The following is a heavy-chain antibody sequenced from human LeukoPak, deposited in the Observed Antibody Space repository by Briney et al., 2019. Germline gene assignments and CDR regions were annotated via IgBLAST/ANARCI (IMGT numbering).Heavy chain of an antibody. J-gene: IGHJ4*02. Sequence: SETLSLTCTVSGGSISSSSYYWGWTRQPPGKGLEWIGSNSGRTYYNPSLKSRVTISVDTSKNQFSLKLSSVTAADTAVYYCARHVRGVLVAATFFDYWGQGTLVTVSS. V-gene: IGHV4-39*01. CDR3: ARHVRGVLVAATFFDY. CDR2: NSGRT. D-gene: IGHD2-15*01. CDR1: GGSISSSSYY.